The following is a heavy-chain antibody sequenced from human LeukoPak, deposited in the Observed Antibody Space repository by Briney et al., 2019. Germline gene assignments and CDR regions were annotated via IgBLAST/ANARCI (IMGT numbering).Heavy chain of an antibody. D-gene: IGHD4-17*01. CDR2: IYYSGST. Sequence: SETLSLTCTVSGGSISSSSYYWVWIRQPPGKGLEWIGSIYYSGSTYYNPSLKSRVTISVDTSKNQFSLKPTSVTAADTAVYYCARSASYGDYDFDYWGQGTLVTVSS. CDR3: ARSASYGDYDFDY. V-gene: IGHV4-39*01. CDR1: GGSISSSSYY. J-gene: IGHJ4*02.